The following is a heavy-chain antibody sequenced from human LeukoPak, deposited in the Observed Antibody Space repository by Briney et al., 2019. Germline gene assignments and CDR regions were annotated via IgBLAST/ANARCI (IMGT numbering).Heavy chain of an antibody. CDR2: IYYSGST. V-gene: IGHV4-39*01. J-gene: IGHJ6*03. CDR3: ARAGVGTSFYYYYMDV. Sequence: SETLSLTCTVSGGSISSSSYYWGWIRQPPGKGLEWIGSIYYSGSTYYNPSLKSRVTISVDTSKNQFSLQLNSVTPEDTAVYYCARAGVGTSFYYYYMDVWGKGTTVTVSS. CDR1: GGSISSSSYY. D-gene: IGHD2-15*01.